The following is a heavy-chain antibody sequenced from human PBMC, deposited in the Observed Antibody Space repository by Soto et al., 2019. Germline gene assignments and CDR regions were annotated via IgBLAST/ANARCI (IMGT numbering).Heavy chain of an antibody. D-gene: IGHD2-15*01. CDR3: AHRYCSGGSCYGEGSNWFDP. CDR2: IYWNDDK. CDR1: GFSLSTSGVG. Sequence: PTLVNPTQTLTLTCTFSGFSLSTSGVGVGWIRQPPGKALEWLALIYWNDDKRYSPSLKSRLTITKDTSKNQVVLTMTNMDPVDTATYYCAHRYCSGGSCYGEGSNWFDPWGQGTLVTVSS. J-gene: IGHJ5*02. V-gene: IGHV2-5*01.